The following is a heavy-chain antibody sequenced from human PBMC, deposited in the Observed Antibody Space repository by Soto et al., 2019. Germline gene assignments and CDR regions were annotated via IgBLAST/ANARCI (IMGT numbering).Heavy chain of an antibody. D-gene: IGHD4-17*01. CDR2: FDPEAGET. J-gene: IGHJ4*02. CDR1: GNTLAEFS. CDR3: ARHLLPSYFGDEHR. Sequence: QVQLVQSGAEVKKPGASVKISCKIYGNTLAEFSMHWVRQAPGKGLEWMGGFDPEAGETIYAQKFQGRVTMVEDTSTDADYMELSSLRSEDTAVYYCARHLLPSYFGDEHRWGQGTLVTVSS. V-gene: IGHV1-24*01.